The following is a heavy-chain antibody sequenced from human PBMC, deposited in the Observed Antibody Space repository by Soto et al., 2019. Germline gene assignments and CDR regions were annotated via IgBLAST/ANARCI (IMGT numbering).Heavy chain of an antibody. CDR3: AHRVLRTVFGLVTTTAIYFDF. CDR1: GFPLTTSGVG. J-gene: IGHJ4*02. Sequence: QITLNESGPTQVKPRQTLTLTCTFSGFPLTTSGVGVGWIRQSPGEAPEWLALIYWDDDKRYSPSLKSRLTITKDTSKNQVVLTMADLDPADTATYYCAHRVLRTVFGLVTTTAIYFDFWGQGTPVAVSS. V-gene: IGHV2-5*02. D-gene: IGHD3-3*01. CDR2: IYWDDDK.